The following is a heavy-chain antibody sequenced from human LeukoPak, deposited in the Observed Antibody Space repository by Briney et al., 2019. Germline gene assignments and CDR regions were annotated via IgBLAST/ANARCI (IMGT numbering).Heavy chain of an antibody. V-gene: IGHV3-21*01. CDR3: ARDNYDFWSGYYASVGY. J-gene: IGHJ4*02. CDR1: GFTFSSYS. CDR2: ISSSSSYI. Sequence: NPGGSLRLSCAASGFTFSSYSMNWVRQAPGKGLEWVSSISSSSSYIYYADSAKGRFTISRDNAKNSLYLQMNSLRAEDTAVYYCARDNYDFWSGYYASVGYWGQGTLVTVSS. D-gene: IGHD3-3*01.